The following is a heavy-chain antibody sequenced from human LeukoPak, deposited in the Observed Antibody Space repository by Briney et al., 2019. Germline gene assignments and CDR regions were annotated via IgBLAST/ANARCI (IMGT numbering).Heavy chain of an antibody. V-gene: IGHV4-59*05. D-gene: IGHD2-2*01. CDR2: VYYSGST. Sequence: PSETLSLTCTVSGSISSYYWSWIRQPPGKGLEWIGSVYYSGSTYYNPSLESRVTISVDTSKNQFSLKLSSVTAADTAVYYCARHRGYCSSSSCHPFDYWGLGTLVTVSS. J-gene: IGHJ4*02. CDR3: ARHRGYCSSSSCHPFDY. CDR1: GSISSYY.